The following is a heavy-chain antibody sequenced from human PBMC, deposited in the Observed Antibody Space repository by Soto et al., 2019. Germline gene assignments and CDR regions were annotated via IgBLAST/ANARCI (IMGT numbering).Heavy chain of an antibody. CDR1: GGSISSYY. J-gene: IGHJ4*02. CDR2: IYYSGST. V-gene: IGHV4-59*08. CDR3: ARHHDYGDYSFDY. D-gene: IGHD4-17*01. Sequence: SETLSLTCTVSGGSISSYYWSWIRQPPGKGLEWIGYIYYSGSTNYNPSLKSRVTISVDTSKNQFSLKLSSVTAADTAVYYCARHHDYGDYSFDYWGQGTLVTVSS.